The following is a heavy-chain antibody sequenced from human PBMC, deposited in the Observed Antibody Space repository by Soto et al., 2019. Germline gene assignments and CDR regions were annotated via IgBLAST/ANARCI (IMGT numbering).Heavy chain of an antibody. D-gene: IGHD1-26*01. CDR3: GRGRSGQIVVFY. V-gene: IGHV1-2*02. CDR1: VYIFTCHY. CDR2: IGPESGAT. J-gene: IGHJ4*02. Sequence: XSVKVSCKASVYIFTCHYIHWVRQAPEQGPEWMGEIGPESGATRYAQKFQGRVTMTMDTSITTVYMELNNLRPDDTAIYYCGRGRSGQIVVFYWGQGSPVTVSS.